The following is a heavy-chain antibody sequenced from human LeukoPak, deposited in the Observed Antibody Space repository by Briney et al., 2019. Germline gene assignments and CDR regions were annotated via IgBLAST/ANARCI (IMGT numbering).Heavy chain of an antibody. CDR1: GFTFSSYA. CDR3: AKGGYYYDSSGYYYFDY. V-gene: IGHV3-23*01. J-gene: IGHJ4*02. Sequence: PGGSLRLSCAASGFTFSSYAMNWVRQAPGKGLEWVSAISGSGGSTYYADSVKDRFTISRDNSKNTLYLQMNSLRAEDTAVYYCAKGGYYYDSSGYYYFDYWGQGTLVTVSS. CDR2: ISGSGGST. D-gene: IGHD3-22*01.